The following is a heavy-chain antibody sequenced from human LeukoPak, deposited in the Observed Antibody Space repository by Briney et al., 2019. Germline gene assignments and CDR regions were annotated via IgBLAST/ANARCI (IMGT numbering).Heavy chain of an antibody. V-gene: IGHV1-69*05. CDR2: IIPIFGTA. CDR1: GGTFSSYA. J-gene: IGHJ5*02. CDR3: ARRMVRGVEPHDRFDP. Sequence: SVKVSCKASGGTFSSYAISWVRQAPGQGLEWMGRIIPIFGTANYAQKFQGRVTITTDESTSTAYMELSSLRSEDTAVYYCARRMVRGVEPHDRFDPWGQGTLLTVSS. D-gene: IGHD3-10*01.